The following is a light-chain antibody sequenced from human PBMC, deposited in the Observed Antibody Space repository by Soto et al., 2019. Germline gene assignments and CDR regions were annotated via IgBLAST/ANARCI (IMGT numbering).Light chain of an antibody. Sequence: QAVVTQPPSVSAAPGQRVTISCTGSSSNIGAGYDVHWYQQLPGTAPKLLIYDNSNRPSGVPDRFSGSKSGTSASLAITGLQAEDEADYYCQSYDNSLSGLYVFGTGTKLTVL. CDR3: QSYDNSLSGLYV. J-gene: IGLJ1*01. V-gene: IGLV1-40*01. CDR1: SSNIGAGYD. CDR2: DNS.